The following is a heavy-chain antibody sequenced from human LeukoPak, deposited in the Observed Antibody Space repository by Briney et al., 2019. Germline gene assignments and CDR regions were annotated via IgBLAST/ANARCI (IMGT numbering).Heavy chain of an antibody. D-gene: IGHD3-9*01. J-gene: IGHJ4*02. CDR2: IIPIFGTA. CDR3: ASGRGLTGHYLAGY. V-gene: IGHV1-69*05. Sequence: SVKVSCKASGGTFSSYAISWVRQAPGQGLEWMGGIIPIFGTANYAQKFQGRVTMTRNTSISTAYMELSSLRSEDTAVYYCASGRGLTGHYLAGYWGQGTLVTVSS. CDR1: GGTFSSYA.